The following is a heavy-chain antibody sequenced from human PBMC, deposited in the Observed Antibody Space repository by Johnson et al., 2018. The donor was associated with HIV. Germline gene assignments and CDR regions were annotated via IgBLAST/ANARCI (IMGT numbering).Heavy chain of an antibody. Sequence: QVRLVESGGGVVQPGRSLRLSCAASGFAFSGYALHWVRQAPGKGLEWVALISYEGTKKYSAGSVKGRFTISRDNSKNTLYLQMNSLRAEDTAVYYGARGSSGSWDAFDIWGQGTMVTVSS. CDR1: GFAFSGYA. CDR2: ISYEGTKK. CDR3: ARGSSGSWDAFDI. D-gene: IGHD1-26*01. V-gene: IGHV3-30*04. J-gene: IGHJ3*02.